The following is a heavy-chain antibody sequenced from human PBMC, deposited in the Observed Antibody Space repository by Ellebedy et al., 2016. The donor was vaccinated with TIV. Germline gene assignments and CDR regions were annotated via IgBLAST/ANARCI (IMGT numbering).Heavy chain of an antibody. CDR1: GFTFSDYY. V-gene: IGHV3-66*01. D-gene: IGHD6-6*01. CDR3: SGYSSSFY. CDR2: IYSGGSI. J-gene: IGHJ4*02. Sequence: GESLKISCAASGFTFSDYYMSWIRQAPGKGLEWVSVIYSGGSIYYADFVKGRFTISRDNAKKSLYLQMNSLRYEDTAVYYCSGYSSSFYWGQGTLVTVSS.